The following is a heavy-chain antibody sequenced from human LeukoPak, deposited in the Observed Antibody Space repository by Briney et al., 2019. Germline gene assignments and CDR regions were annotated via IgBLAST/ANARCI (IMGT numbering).Heavy chain of an antibody. CDR1: GGSISTYY. V-gene: IGHV4-59*08. CDR3: ARRSAGATHFDY. J-gene: IGHJ4*02. Sequence: SETLSLTCTVSGGSISTYYWSWIRQPPGKGLEWIGYIYYSGSTKYNPSLKSRVTISVDTSKNQFSLKLSSVTAADTAVYYCARRSAGATHFDYWGQGTLVTVSS. D-gene: IGHD1-26*01. CDR2: IYYSGST.